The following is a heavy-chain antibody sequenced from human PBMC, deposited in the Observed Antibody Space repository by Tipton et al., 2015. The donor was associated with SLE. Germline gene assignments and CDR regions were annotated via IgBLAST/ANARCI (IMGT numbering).Heavy chain of an antibody. CDR3: ARVLGSFYGMDV. Sequence: SLRLSCAATGFTFSNYWMSWVRQAPGKGLEWVANLKQDGSETYYVDSVKGRFTTSRDNAKSSLYLQMNSLRAEDTAVYYCARVLGSFYGMDVWGQGTTVTVSS. CDR2: LKQDGSET. J-gene: IGHJ6*02. V-gene: IGHV3-7*01. CDR1: GFTFSNYW.